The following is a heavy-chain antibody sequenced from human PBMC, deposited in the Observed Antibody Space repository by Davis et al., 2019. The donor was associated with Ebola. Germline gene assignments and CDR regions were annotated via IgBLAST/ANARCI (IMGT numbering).Heavy chain of an antibody. CDR2: IDPSDFYT. Sequence: GESLKISCKGSGYSFSNYWINWVRQMPGKGLEWMGTIDPSDFYTKYSPSFQGHVTFSADQSISTAYLQWSSLRASDTAMYYCARLDHSGSLGDSWSQGTLVTVSS. J-gene: IGHJ4*02. CDR1: GYSFSNYW. D-gene: IGHD1-26*01. CDR3: ARLDHSGSLGDS. V-gene: IGHV5-10-1*01.